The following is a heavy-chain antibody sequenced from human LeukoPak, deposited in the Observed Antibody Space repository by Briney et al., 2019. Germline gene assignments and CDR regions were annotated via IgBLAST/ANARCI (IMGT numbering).Heavy chain of an antibody. V-gene: IGHV4-34*01. CDR3: ARLDQLIVDYWYFDL. Sequence: PETLSLTCGVSGGPVSGYYWSWLRQSPGKGLEWIGEITRYGNTNYNPSLKSRVIISKDTSKSQISLTLISLTAADTAVYFCARLDQLIVDYWYFDLWGRGTQVTVSS. CDR2: ITRYGNT. CDR1: GGPVSGYY. D-gene: IGHD2-21*01. J-gene: IGHJ2*01.